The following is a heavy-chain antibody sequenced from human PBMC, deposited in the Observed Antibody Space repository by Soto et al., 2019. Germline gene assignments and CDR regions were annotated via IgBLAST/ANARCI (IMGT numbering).Heavy chain of an antibody. Sequence: PGGSLRLSCAASGFTFSSYSMNWVRQAPGKGLEWVSSISSSSSYIYYADSVKGRFTISRDNAKNSLYLQMNSLRAEDTAVYYCARLGFGGDYAVGDAFDIWGQGTMVTVSS. V-gene: IGHV3-21*01. CDR3: ARLGFGGDYAVGDAFDI. D-gene: IGHD4-17*01. J-gene: IGHJ3*02. CDR2: ISSSSSYI. CDR1: GFTFSSYS.